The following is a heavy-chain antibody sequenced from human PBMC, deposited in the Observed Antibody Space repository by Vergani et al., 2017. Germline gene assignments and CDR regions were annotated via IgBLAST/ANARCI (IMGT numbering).Heavy chain of an antibody. V-gene: IGHV3-23*01. J-gene: IGHJ6*02. CDR2: ISGSGGST. CDR1: GFTFNHYA. CDR3: AKANPRNSGYDYLYYYHAMDV. D-gene: IGHD5-12*01. Sequence: EVQLLESGGDLVQPGGSLRLFCAASGFTFNHYAMNLVRQASGKGLEWVSGISGSGGSTYYAGSVKGRFTISRDSSKNTLYLQMNSLSAGDTAVYYCAKANPRNSGYDYLYYYHAMDVWGQGTTVTVSS.